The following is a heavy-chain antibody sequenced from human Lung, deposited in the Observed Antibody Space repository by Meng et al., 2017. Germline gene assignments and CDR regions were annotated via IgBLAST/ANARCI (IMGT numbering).Heavy chain of an antibody. V-gene: IGHV4-34*01. CDR3: ARRSLLWFGELFRY. J-gene: IGHJ4*02. CDR2: INHSGST. D-gene: IGHD3-10*01. Sequence: QVHIQEWGAGSLKPSGTLPLTCAVYGGSFSGYYWSWIGQPPGKGLEWIGEINHSGSTNYNPSLKSRVTISVDTSKNQFSLKLSSVTAADTAVYYCARRSLLWFGELFRYWGQGTLVTVSS. CDR1: GGSFSGYY.